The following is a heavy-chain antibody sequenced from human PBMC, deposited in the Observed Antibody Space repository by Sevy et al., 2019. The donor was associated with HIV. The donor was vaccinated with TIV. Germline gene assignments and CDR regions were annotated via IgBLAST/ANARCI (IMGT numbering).Heavy chain of an antibody. J-gene: IGHJ6*02. CDR1: GASISGNY. CDR2: IFYSRST. Sequence: SETLSLTCTVSGASISGNYWSWIQQPPGKGLEWIGYIFYSRSTHYSPSLKSRVTISVDTSKNQFSLRLSSMTAADTAVYYCARVSPNYYYGMDVWGQGTTVTVSS. V-gene: IGHV4-59*13. CDR3: ARVSPNYYYGMDV.